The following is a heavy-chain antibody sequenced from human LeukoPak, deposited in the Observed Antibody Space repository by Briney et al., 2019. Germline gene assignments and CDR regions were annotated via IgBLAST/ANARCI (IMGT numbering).Heavy chain of an antibody. V-gene: IGHV1-69*02. J-gene: IGHJ4*02. CDR3: ARSYDYVWRSHFDY. D-gene: IGHD3-16*01. CDR2: IIPILGIA. CDR1: GGTFSSYT. Sequence: GASVKVSCKASGGTFSSYTISWVRQAPGQGLEWMGRIIPILGIANYAQKFQGRVTITADKSTSTAYMELSSLRSEDTAVNYCARSYDYVWRSHFDYWGQGTLVTVSS.